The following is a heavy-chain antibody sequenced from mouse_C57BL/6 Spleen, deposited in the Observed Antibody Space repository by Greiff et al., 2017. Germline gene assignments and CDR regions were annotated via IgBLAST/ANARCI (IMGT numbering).Heavy chain of an antibody. CDR1: GFTFSDYG. J-gene: IGHJ2*01. CDR3: AREGHYYGVVYYFDY. V-gene: IGHV5-17*01. Sequence: EVMLVESGGGLVKPGGSLKLSCAASGFTFSDYGMHWVRQAPEKGLEWVAYISSGSSTIYYADTVKGRFTISRDNAKNTLFLQMTSLRSEDTAMYYCAREGHYYGVVYYFDYWGQGTTLTVSS. CDR2: ISSGSSTI. D-gene: IGHD1-2*01.